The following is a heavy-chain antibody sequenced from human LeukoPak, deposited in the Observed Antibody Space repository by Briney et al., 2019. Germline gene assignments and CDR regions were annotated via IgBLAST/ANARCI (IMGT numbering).Heavy chain of an antibody. CDR2: IYYSGST. V-gene: IGHV4-59*01. D-gene: IGHD3-22*01. CDR1: GGSISSYY. CDR3: ARDKRYYDSSGYYYALDY. Sequence: SETLSLTCTVSGGSISSYYWSWIRQPPGKGLEWIGYIYYSGSTNYNPSLKSRVTISVDTSKNQFSLKLSSVTAADTAVYYCARDKRYYDSSGYYYALDYWGQGTLVTVSS. J-gene: IGHJ4*02.